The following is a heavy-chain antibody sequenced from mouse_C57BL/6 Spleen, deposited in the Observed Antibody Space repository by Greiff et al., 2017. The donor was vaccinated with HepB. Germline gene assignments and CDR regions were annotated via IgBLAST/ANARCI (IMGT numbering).Heavy chain of an antibody. D-gene: IGHD2-4*01. V-gene: IGHV1-69*01. CDR1: GYTFTSYW. CDR3: ARSGDYDVDWFAY. J-gene: IGHJ3*01. CDR2: IDPSDSYT. Sequence: VQLQQSGAELVMPGASVKLSCKASGYTFTSYWMHWVKQRPGQGLEWIGEIDPSDSYTNYNQKFKGKSTLTVDKSSSTAYMQLSSLTSEDSAVYYCARSGDYDVDWFAYWGQGTLVTVSA.